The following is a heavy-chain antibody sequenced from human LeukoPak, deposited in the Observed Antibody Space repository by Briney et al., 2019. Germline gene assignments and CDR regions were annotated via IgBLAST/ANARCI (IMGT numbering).Heavy chain of an antibody. CDR2: ISGSGGST. J-gene: IGHJ4*02. V-gene: IGHV3-23*01. Sequence: GGSLRLSCAASGFTFKTYWMHWVRQAPGKGLEWVSAISGSGGSTYYADSVKGRFTISRDNSKNTLYLQMNSLRAEDTAVYYCAKARMGIAAAGTFFDYWGQGTLVTVPS. CDR3: AKARMGIAAAGTFFDY. D-gene: IGHD6-13*01. CDR1: GFTFKTYW.